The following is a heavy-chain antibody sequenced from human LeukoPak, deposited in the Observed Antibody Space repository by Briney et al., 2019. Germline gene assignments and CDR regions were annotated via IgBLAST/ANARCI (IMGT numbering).Heavy chain of an antibody. V-gene: IGHV3-23*01. Sequence: GGSLRLSCAASGFAFNNYVMSWVRQAPGKGLEWVSLISGSGDRTYYADSVKGRFTISRDNSKNTLYLQMNGLRAEDTAVYSCAKGRYPGSGSYSNSHDYWGQGTLVTVSS. CDR3: AKGRYPGSGSYSNSHDY. D-gene: IGHD3-10*01. CDR2: ISGSGDRT. J-gene: IGHJ4*02. CDR1: GFAFNNYV.